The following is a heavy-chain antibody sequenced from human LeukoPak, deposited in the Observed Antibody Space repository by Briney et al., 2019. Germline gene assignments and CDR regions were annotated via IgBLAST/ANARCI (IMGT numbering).Heavy chain of an antibody. D-gene: IGHD1-1*01. Sequence: GGSLRLSCAASGFTFSNYAMHWVRQAPGKGLVWVSRINGDGSSTNYADSVKGRFTISRDNAKNTLYLQMNSLRAEDTAFYSCTRGAWMPSTPLDYWGQGTLVTVSS. J-gene: IGHJ4*02. CDR2: INGDGSST. CDR3: TRGAWMPSTPLDY. CDR1: GFTFSNYA. V-gene: IGHV3-74*01.